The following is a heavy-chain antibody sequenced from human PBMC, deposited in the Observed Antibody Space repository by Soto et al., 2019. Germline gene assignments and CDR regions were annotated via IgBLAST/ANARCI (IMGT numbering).Heavy chain of an antibody. CDR1: GYSFTSYW. Sequence: GESLKISCKGSGYSFTSYWISWVRQMPGKGLEWMGRIDPSDSYTNYSPSFQGHVTISADKSISTAYLQWSSLEASDTAMYYCARAHYDILTGYYKSMDVWGQGTTVTVSS. D-gene: IGHD3-9*01. J-gene: IGHJ6*02. CDR3: ARAHYDILTGYYKSMDV. V-gene: IGHV5-10-1*01. CDR2: IDPSDSYT.